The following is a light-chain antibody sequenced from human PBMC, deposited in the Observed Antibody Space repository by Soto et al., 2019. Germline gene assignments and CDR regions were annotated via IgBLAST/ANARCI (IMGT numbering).Light chain of an antibody. CDR1: SSDVGGYNY. CDR2: EVS. V-gene: IGLV2-14*01. J-gene: IGLJ2*01. Sequence: QSVLTQPASVSGSPGQSITISCTGTSSDVGGYNYVSWYQQHPGKAPKLMIYEVSNRPSGVSNRFFGSKSGNTASLTISGLQAEDEADYYCATWDGSLPGEVFGGGTKLTVL. CDR3: ATWDGSLPGEV.